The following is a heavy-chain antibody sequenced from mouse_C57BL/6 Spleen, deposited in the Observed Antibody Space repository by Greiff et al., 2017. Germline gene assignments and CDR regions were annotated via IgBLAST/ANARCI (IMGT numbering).Heavy chain of an antibody. CDR1: GYSFTDYN. CDR3: AREDPAPGYWYFDV. V-gene: IGHV1-39*01. Sequence: VQLKESGPELVKPGASVKISCKASGYSFTDYNMNWVKQSNGKSLEWIGVINPNYGTTSYNQKFKGKATLTVDQSSSTAYMQLNSLTSEDSAVYYCAREDPAPGYWYFDVWGTGTTVTVSS. CDR2: INPNYGTT. J-gene: IGHJ1*03.